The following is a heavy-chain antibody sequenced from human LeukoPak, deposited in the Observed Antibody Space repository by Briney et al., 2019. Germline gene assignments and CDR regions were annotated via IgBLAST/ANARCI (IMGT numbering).Heavy chain of an antibody. V-gene: IGHV4-38-2*01. Sequence: ETLSLTCAVSGYSISSGYYWGWIRQPPGKGLEWLGRIYHSGSTYYNPSLKSRVTISVDTSKNHFSLNLSSVTAADTAVYYCARQLTVAGDAFDIWGQGTMVTVSS. D-gene: IGHD6-13*01. CDR1: GYSISSGYY. J-gene: IGHJ3*02. CDR2: IYHSGST. CDR3: ARQLTVAGDAFDI.